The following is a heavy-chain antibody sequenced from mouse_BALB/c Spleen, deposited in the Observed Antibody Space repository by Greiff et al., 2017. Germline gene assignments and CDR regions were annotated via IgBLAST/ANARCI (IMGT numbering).Heavy chain of an antibody. D-gene: IGHD2-2*01. Sequence: EVQLQQSGAELVKPGASVKLSCTASGFNIKDTYMHWVKQRPEQGLEWIGRIDPANGNTKYDPKFQGKATITADTSSNTAYLQLSSLTSEDTAVYYCARGRGYEEGFAYWGQGTLVTVSA. V-gene: IGHV14-3*02. CDR1: GFNIKDTY. CDR3: ARGRGYEEGFAY. J-gene: IGHJ3*01. CDR2: IDPANGNT.